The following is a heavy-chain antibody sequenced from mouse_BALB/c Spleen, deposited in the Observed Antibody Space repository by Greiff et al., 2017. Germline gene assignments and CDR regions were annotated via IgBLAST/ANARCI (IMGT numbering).Heavy chain of an antibody. D-gene: IGHD3-1*01. CDR1: GFTFSSYT. J-gene: IGHJ3*01. CDR3: ARHEEPPLD. V-gene: IGHV5-12-2*01. CDR2: ISNGGGST. Sequence: EVKVEESGGGLVQPGGSLKLSCAASGFTFSSYTMSWVRQTPEKRLEWVAYISNGGGSTYYPDTVKGRFTISRDNAKNTLYLQMSSLKSEDTAMYYCARHEEPPLDWGQGTLVTVSA.